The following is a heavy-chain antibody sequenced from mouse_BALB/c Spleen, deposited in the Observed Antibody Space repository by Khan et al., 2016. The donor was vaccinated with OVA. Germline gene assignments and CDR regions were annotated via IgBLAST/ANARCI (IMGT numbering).Heavy chain of an antibody. CDR2: IYPGTDNT. J-gene: IGHJ2*01. Sequence: VQLQESGAELVRPGTSVKLSCKTSGYIFTSYWIHWVKQRPGQGLEWIARIYPGTDNTYYNEKFKDKATMTADKSSSTAYLQLSSLKSEDSAVFYCAREGAFFYFDYWGQGTTLTVSS. CDR1: GYIFTSYW. V-gene: IGHV1S132*01. CDR3: AREGAFFYFDY.